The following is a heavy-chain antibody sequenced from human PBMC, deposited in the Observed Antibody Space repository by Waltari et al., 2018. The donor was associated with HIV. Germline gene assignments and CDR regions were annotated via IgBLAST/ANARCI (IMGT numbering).Heavy chain of an antibody. D-gene: IGHD3-16*01. CDR1: GLTFSSYA. Sequence: QVQLVESGGGVVQPGRSLRLSCAASGLTFSSYAMHWVRQAPGKGLGWVAVRSNDGSNKYYADSVKGRFTISRDNSKNTLYLQMNSLRAEDTAVYYCARDWGSLRDDYYYYGMDVWGQGTTVTVSS. V-gene: IGHV3-30*04. CDR2: RSNDGSNK. J-gene: IGHJ6*02. CDR3: ARDWGSLRDDYYYYGMDV.